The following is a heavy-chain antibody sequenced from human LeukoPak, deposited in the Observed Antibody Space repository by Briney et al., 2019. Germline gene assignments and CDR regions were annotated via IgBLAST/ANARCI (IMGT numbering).Heavy chain of an antibody. CDR2: ISSASNTI. J-gene: IGHJ3*02. CDR3: ARGTQRAFDI. D-gene: IGHD2-2*01. CDR1: GFTFSSYS. V-gene: IGHV3-48*02. Sequence: GGSLRLSCVASGFTFSSYSMHWVRQAPGKGLEWVSYISSASNTIYYADSVKGRFTISRDNAKNSLYLQMNSLRDEGSAVYYCARGTQRAFDIWGQGTMVTVSS.